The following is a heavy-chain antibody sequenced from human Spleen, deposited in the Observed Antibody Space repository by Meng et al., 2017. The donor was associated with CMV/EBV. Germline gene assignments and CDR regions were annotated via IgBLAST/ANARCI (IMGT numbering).Heavy chain of an antibody. CDR2: MISVLNIV. Sequence: VKGSSKASEGTFNRYVINWVRRAPGQGLEWVEGMISVLNIVNDAQKFQGRVTITADKSTGAAYMELISLRSDDTAVYYCGVGASIDPWGQGTLVTVSS. J-gene: IGHJ5*02. D-gene: IGHD1-26*01. CDR3: GVGASIDP. V-gene: IGHV1-69*04. CDR1: EGTFNRYV.